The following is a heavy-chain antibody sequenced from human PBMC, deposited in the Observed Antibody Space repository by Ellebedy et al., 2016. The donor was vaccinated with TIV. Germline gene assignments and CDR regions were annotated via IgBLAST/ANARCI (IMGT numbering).Heavy chain of an antibody. Sequence: GESLKISCAASGFTFTNAWMNWVRQAPGKGLEWVGRIKSNTDGGTTDHAAPVRGRFTISRDDSKDTLYLQMNSLKTEDTAVYYCYTGYSGYDLEDWFDCWGQGTLVTVS. CDR2: IKSNTDGGTT. CDR1: GFTFTNAW. V-gene: IGHV3-15*01. J-gene: IGHJ4*02. CDR3: YTGYSGYDLEDWFDC. D-gene: IGHD5-12*01.